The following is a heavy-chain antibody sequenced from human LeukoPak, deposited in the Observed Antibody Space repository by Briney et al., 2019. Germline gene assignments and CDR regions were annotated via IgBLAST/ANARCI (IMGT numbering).Heavy chain of an antibody. D-gene: IGHD1-14*01. CDR2: MNPNSGNI. J-gene: IGHJ4*02. CDR3: ARRRVGTHFDY. CDR1: GYTFTSYD. V-gene: IGHV1-8*03. Sequence: WASVKVSCTTSGYTFTSYDINWVRQATGQGLEWMGWMNPNSGNIGYAQNFQGRVTITRNTSISTAYMELSSLRSEDTAVYYCARRRVGTHFDYWGQGTLVTVSS.